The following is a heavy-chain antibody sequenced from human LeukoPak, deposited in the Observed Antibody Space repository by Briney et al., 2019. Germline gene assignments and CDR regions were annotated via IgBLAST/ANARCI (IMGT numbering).Heavy chain of an antibody. D-gene: IGHD3-10*01. CDR2: IHNTGSS. CDR1: GDSINNYF. V-gene: IGHV4-59*01. Sequence: SETLSLTCTVSGDSINNYFWSWIWQPPGKGLEWIGYIHNTGSSNYNPSLKSRVSFSVDTSENQLSLRLNSMTAADTAVYYCASLGGYYDSSNSSQLETFDIWGQGTMVTVSS. J-gene: IGHJ3*02. CDR3: ASLGGYYDSSNSSQLETFDI.